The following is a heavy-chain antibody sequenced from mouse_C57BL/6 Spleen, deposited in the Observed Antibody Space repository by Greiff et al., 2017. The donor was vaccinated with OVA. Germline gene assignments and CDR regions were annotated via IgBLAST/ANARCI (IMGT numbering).Heavy chain of an antibody. D-gene: IGHD3-2*02. J-gene: IGHJ3*01. V-gene: IGHV1-54*01. Sequence: QVQLKESGAELVRPGTSVKVSCKASGYAFTNYLIEWVKQRPGPGLEWIGLINPGSGGTNYNEKVKGKATLTSDKSSSTAYMQLTSLTSEDSAFYFCARETAQALAYWGQGTLLTVSA. CDR2: INPGSGGT. CDR1: GYAFTNYL. CDR3: ARETAQALAY.